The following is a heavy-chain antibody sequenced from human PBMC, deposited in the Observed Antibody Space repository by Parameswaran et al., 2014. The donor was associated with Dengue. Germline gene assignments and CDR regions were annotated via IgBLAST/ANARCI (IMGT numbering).Heavy chain of an antibody. D-gene: IGHD1-26*01. Sequence: VRQAPGKGLEWVANIKQDGSDKYYVDSVKGRFTISRDNAKRSLFLQMDSLRADDTAVYYCARDRGEPTPSYFYYGMDVWGQGTTVTVSS. CDR3: ARDRGEPTPSYFYYGMDV. CDR2: IKQDGSDK. V-gene: IGHV3-7*01. J-gene: IGHJ6*02.